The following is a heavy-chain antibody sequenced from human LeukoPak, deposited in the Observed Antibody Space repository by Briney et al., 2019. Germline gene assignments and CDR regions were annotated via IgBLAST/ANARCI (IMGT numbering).Heavy chain of an antibody. CDR3: ARDLTMVRGVIRDY. CDR1: GYTFTGYY. CDR2: INPNSGGT. J-gene: IGHJ4*02. V-gene: IGHV1-2*02. Sequence: ASVKVSCKASGYTFTGYYMHCVRQAPGQGLEWMGWINPNSGGTNYAQKFQGRVTMTRDTSISTAYMELSRLRSDDTAVYYCARDLTMVRGVIRDYWGQGTLVTVSS. D-gene: IGHD3-10*01.